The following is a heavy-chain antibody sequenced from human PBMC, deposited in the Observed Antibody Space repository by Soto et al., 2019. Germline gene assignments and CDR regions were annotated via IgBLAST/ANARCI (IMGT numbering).Heavy chain of an antibody. V-gene: IGHV3-7*04. CDR3: ATALASTTIPNH. CDR1: GGTCRSHG. J-gene: IGHJ1*01. CDR2: IKQDGSEK. D-gene: IGHD3-3*01. Sequence: GVSLRLSWAAAGGTCRSHGMGWVSQATGKGLEWVANIKQDGSEKYYVDSVKGRFTISRDNAKNSLYLQMNSLRAEDTAVYYCATALASTTIPNHWGQGTLVTVSS.